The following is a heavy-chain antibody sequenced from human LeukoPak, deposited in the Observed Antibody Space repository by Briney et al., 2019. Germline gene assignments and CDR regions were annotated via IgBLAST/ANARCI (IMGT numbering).Heavy chain of an antibody. CDR2: IYPGESDT. V-gene: IGHV5-51*01. Sequence: GESLKISCKGSGYSFTSYWIGWVRQMPGKGLDWLGIIYPGESDTRYSPSFQGQVTISADKSISTAYLQWSSLKASDTAMYYCAREYDSSGYSDYWGQGTLVTVSS. CDR1: GYSFTSYW. J-gene: IGHJ4*02. CDR3: AREYDSSGYSDY. D-gene: IGHD3-22*01.